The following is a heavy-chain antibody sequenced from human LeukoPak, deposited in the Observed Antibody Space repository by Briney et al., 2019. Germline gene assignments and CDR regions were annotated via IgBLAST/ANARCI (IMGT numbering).Heavy chain of an antibody. CDR1: GGSISSYY. J-gene: IGHJ5*02. V-gene: IGHV4-59*01. CDR2: IYYSGST. CDR3: ARAENNWFDP. Sequence: SETLSLTCTVSGGSISSYYWSWIRQPPGKGLEWIGYIYYSGSTNYNPTLKSRVTISVDTSKNQFSLKLSSVTAADTAVYYCARAENNWFDPWGQGTLVTVSS.